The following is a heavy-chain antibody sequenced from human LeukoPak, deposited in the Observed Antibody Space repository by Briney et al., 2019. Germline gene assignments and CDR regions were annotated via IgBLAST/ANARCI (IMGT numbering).Heavy chain of an antibody. V-gene: IGHV3-23*01. J-gene: IGHJ6*03. CDR2: INDNGDGT. Sequence: GGSLRLSCAASGFTFSSYAMSWVRQAPGKGLKWVSTINDNGDGTYYADSVKGRFTISRDNSYNTVSLQMNSLRDEDTGVYYCAKGLRTGVGPYMGYHYYMDVWGKGATVTVSS. CDR1: GFTFSSYA. D-gene: IGHD3-16*01. CDR3: AKGLRTGVGPYMGYHYYMDV.